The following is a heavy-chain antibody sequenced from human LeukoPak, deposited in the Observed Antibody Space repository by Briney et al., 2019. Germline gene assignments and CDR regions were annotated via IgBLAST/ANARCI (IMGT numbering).Heavy chain of an antibody. D-gene: IGHD3-10*01. CDR2: IYSGGST. V-gene: IGHV3-53*01. CDR3: ARSGYYYGSGSHFDY. Sequence: GGSLRLSCAASGFTVSSNYMSWVRQAPGKGLEWVSVIYSGGSTYYADSVKGRFTISRDNSKNTLYLQMNSLRAEDTAVYYRARSGYYYGSGSHFDYWGQGTLVTVSS. J-gene: IGHJ4*02. CDR1: GFTVSSNY.